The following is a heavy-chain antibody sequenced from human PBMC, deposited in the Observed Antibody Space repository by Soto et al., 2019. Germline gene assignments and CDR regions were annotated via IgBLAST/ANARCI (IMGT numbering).Heavy chain of an antibody. J-gene: IGHJ4*02. CDR1: GGSISSGDYY. D-gene: IGHD6-13*01. CDR3: ARDLPPFGSSSDY. Sequence: SETLSLTCTVSGGSISSGDYYWSWIRQPPGKGLEWIGYIYYSGSTYYNPSLKSRVTISVDTSKNQFSLKLSSVTAADTAVYYCARDLPPFGSSSDYWGQGTLVTVSS. V-gene: IGHV4-30-4*01. CDR2: IYYSGST.